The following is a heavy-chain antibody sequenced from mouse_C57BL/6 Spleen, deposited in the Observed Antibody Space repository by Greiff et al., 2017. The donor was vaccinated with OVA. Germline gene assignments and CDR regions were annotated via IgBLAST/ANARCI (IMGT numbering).Heavy chain of an antibody. J-gene: IGHJ3*01. V-gene: IGHV1-82*01. Sequence: VQLKESGPELVKPGASVKISCKASGYAFSSSWMNWVKQRPGKGLEWIGRIYPGDGDTNYNGKFKGKATLTADKSSSTAYMQLSSLTSEDSAVYFCARTGYYVEGFAYWGQGTLVTVSA. CDR2: IYPGDGDT. CDR1: GYAFSSSW. CDR3: ARTGYYVEGFAY. D-gene: IGHD3-2*02.